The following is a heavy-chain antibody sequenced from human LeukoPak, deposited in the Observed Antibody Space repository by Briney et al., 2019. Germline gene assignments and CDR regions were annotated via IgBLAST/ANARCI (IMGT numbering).Heavy chain of an antibody. J-gene: IGHJ4*02. CDR3: ARETDPYHFDY. D-gene: IGHD2-2*02. CDR2: ISYDGSNK. V-gene: IGHV3-30-3*01. Sequence: GGSLRLSCAASGFTFSSYAMHWVRQAPGKGLGWVAVISYDGSNKYYADSVKGRFTISRDNSKITLYLQMNSLRAEDTAVYYCARETDPYHFDYWGQGTLVTASS. CDR1: GFTFSSYA.